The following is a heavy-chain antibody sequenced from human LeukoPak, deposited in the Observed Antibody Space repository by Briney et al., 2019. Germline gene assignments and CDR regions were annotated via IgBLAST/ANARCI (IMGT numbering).Heavy chain of an antibody. CDR3: ARRPHKNRFGDY. D-gene: IGHD3-10*01. CDR1: GYTFTGYY. J-gene: IGHJ4*02. V-gene: IGHV1-2*02. Sequence: EASVKVSCKASGYTFTGYYMHWVRQAPGQGLEWMGWINPNSGGTNYAQKFQGRVTMTRDTSISTAYMELSRLRSDDTAVYYCARRPHKNRFGDYWGQGTLVTVSS. CDR2: INPNSGGT.